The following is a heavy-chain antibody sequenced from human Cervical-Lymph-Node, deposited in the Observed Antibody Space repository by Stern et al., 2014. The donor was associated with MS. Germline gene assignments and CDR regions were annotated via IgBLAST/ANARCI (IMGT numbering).Heavy chain of an antibody. V-gene: IGHV4-4*08. D-gene: IGHD1-26*01. CDR2: ISHSGNT. CDR1: GGSISSSY. J-gene: IGHJ4*02. Sequence: VQLVQSGPGLLKPSETLSLTCSVSGGSISSSYWSWIRQPPGKGLEWIGYISHSGNTNYNPSLKSRVTISVDTSQTQISPRLPSVTAADTAVYFCARLGAAGGTAYWGQGTLVTVSS. CDR3: ARLGAAGGTAY.